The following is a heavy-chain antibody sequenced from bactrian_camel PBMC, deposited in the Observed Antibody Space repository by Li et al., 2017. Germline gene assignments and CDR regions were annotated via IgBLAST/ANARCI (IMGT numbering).Heavy chain of an antibody. CDR3: AKASYPPRYGGSWGYNF. V-gene: IGHV3S1*01. CDR2: IFIGGNDT. D-gene: IGHD6*01. J-gene: IGHJ4*01. CDR1: GYTYGSNC. Sequence: HVQLVESGGGSAQPGGYLRLSCTASGYTYGSNCMGYFRQAPGKEREGVAAIFIGGNDTYYADSVKGRFTISRDNAKNTLYLQLSSLKSEDTAMYYCAKASYPPRYGGSWGYNFWGQGTQVTVS.